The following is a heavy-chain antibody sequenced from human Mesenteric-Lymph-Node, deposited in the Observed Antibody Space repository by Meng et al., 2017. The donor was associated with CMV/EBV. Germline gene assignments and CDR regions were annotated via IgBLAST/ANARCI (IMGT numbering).Heavy chain of an antibody. V-gene: IGHV3-21*01. CDR3: ARDYSHQIVASTHDAFDL. CDR2: ISSSGSHI. J-gene: IGHJ3*01. D-gene: IGHD2/OR15-2a*01. Sequence: GESLKISCAASGFTFSSYSMNWVRQAPGKGLVWVSSISSSGSHIYYADSVKGRFTISRDNAKNSLYLQMNSLRAEDTAVYYCARDYSHQIVASTHDAFDLWGQGTMVTVSS. CDR1: GFTFSSYS.